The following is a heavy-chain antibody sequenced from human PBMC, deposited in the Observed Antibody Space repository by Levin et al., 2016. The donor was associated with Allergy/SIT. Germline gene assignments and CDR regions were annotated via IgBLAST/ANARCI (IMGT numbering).Heavy chain of an antibody. V-gene: IGHV1-46*01. D-gene: IGHD3-22*01. CDR2: INPSGGST. Sequence: WVRQAPGQGLEWMGIINPSGGSTSYAQKFQGRVTMTRDTSTSTVYMELSSLRSEDTAVYYCARDLMPYDSSGGSFDYWGQGTLVTVSS. CDR3: ARDLMPYDSSGGSFDY. J-gene: IGHJ4*02.